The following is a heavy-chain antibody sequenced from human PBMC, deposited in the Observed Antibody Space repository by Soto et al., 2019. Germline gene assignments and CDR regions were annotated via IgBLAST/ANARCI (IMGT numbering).Heavy chain of an antibody. D-gene: IGHD3-3*01. CDR1: GFTFSSYA. CDR3: AKMRDFWSGSPTYHFDY. CDR2: ISGSGSST. J-gene: IGHJ4*02. V-gene: IGHV3-23*01. Sequence: GGSLRLSCAASGFTFSSYAMSWVRQAPGKGLEWVSVISGSGSSTYYADSVKGRFTISRDNSKKTLYVQMNSLRAEDTAVYYCAKMRDFWSGSPTYHFDYWGQGTQVTVSS.